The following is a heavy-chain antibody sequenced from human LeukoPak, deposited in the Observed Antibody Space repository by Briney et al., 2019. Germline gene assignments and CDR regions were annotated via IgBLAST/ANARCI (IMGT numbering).Heavy chain of an antibody. J-gene: IGHJ3*02. Sequence: GGSLRLSCEASGFSFSNAWMSWVRQAPGKGLEWVGRIKSKGDGGTTDYAAPVKGRFTISRDDSKNTLYLQMNSLKTEDTAVYYCTLYYNAFDIWGQGTMVTVSS. D-gene: IGHD3-10*01. V-gene: IGHV3-15*01. CDR1: GFSFSNAW. CDR2: IKSKGDGGTT. CDR3: TLYYNAFDI.